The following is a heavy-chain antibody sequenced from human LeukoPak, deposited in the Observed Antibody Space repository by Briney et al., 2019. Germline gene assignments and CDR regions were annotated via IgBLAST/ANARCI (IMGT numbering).Heavy chain of an antibody. D-gene: IGHD2-15*01. Sequence: AASVKVSCKASGYTFTSYAMHWVRQAPGQRLEWMGWINAGNGNTKYSQKFQGRVTITRDTSASTAHMELSSLRSEDTAVYYCARGGGLYYCSGGSCYVYWGQGTLVTVSS. V-gene: IGHV1-3*01. CDR2: INAGNGNT. CDR3: ARGGGLYYCSGGSCYVY. J-gene: IGHJ4*02. CDR1: GYTFTSYA.